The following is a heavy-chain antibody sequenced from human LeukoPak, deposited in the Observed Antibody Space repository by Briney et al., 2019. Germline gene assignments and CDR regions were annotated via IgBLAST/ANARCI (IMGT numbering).Heavy chain of an antibody. D-gene: IGHD2-2*01. Sequence: GGSLRLSCAASGFPFSSYDMNWVRQAPGKGLEWVSYISSSGSIKWDADSVKGRFTISRDNSKNTLYLQMNSLRAEDTALYYCARDALPAAMAYYFDYSGQGTLVTVSS. CDR3: ARDALPAAMAYYFDY. V-gene: IGHV3-48*01. CDR2: ISSSGSIK. CDR1: GFPFSSYD. J-gene: IGHJ4*02.